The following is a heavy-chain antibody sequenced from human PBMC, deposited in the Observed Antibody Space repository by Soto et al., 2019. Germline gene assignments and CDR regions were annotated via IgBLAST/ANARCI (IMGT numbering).Heavy chain of an antibody. CDR2: IDSSGEK. CDR3: ARRHQAVAVSPWFDP. CDR1: GLSITDSEMG. V-gene: IGHV2-26*01. J-gene: IGHJ5*02. D-gene: IGHD6-19*01. Sequence: QVTLKESGPVLVKPTETLTLRCTVSGLSITDSEMGVSWIRQPPGQPLEWLAHIDSSGEKSYRTFLKSRLAISKDTSKSQIVLTMTTMDPADTATYYCARRHQAVAVSPWFDPWGQGIPVTVSS.